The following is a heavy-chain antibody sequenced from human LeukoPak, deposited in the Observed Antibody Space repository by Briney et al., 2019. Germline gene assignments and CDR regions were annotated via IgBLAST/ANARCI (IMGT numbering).Heavy chain of an antibody. D-gene: IGHD2/OR15-2a*01. CDR1: ESTFSKFW. CDR2: INRDGSTT. J-gene: IGHJ6*02. V-gene: IGHV3-74*03. CDR3: ARGNYYGMDV. Sequence: GGSLRLSCAASESTFSKFWMHWVRQAPGKGLVWVSGINRDGSTTTYADSVKGRFTVSRDNAKNTLYLQMNSLRAEDTAVYYCARGNYYGMDVWGQGTTVTVSS.